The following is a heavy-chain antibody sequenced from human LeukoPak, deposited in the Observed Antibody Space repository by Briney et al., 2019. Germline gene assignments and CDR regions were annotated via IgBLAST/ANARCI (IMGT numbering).Heavy chain of an antibody. CDR1: GFTFTNAW. CDR3: AADTPVPLAQIDY. D-gene: IGHD2/OR15-2a*01. CDR2: VRAKTDGGTT. V-gene: IGHV3-15*01. Sequence: GGSLRLSCAVSGFTFTNAWMNWVRQAPGKGLEWVGRVRAKTDGGTTEYAAPVKGRFSISRDDSTNTVYLQMNSLITEDTAIYYCAADTPVPLAQIDYWGQGALVTVSS. J-gene: IGHJ4*02.